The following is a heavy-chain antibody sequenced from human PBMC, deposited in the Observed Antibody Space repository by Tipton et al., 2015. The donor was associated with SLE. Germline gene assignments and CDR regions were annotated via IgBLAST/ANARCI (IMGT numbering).Heavy chain of an antibody. CDR3: ARPTIFGVDDAFDI. D-gene: IGHD3-3*01. Sequence: QSGPEVKKPGSSVKVSCKASGGTFSSYAISWVRQAPGQGLEWMGGIIPIFGTANYAQKFQGRVTITADKSTSTAYMELSSLRSEDTAVYYCARPTIFGVDDAFDIWGQGTMVTVSS. CDR1: GGTFSSYA. V-gene: IGHV1-69*06. J-gene: IGHJ3*02. CDR2: IIPIFGTA.